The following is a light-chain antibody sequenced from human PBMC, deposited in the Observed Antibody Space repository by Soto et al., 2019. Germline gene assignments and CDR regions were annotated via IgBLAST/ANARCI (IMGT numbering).Light chain of an antibody. Sequence: DIGLTQSPATLSFSPGERATLPCRASQGVSSYLAWYQQKPGKAPRLLIYDASNRASGIPARFSGSGSGADSTLTNSSLEPEDFAVYYCQQYGSSPPIAFGQGTKVDI. CDR1: QGVSSY. V-gene: IGKV3-11*01. J-gene: IGKJ1*01. CDR2: DAS. CDR3: QQYGSSPPIA.